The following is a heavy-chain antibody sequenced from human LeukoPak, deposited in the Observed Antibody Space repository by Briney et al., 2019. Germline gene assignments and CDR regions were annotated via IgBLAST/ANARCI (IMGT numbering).Heavy chain of an antibody. Sequence: PGGTLRLSCAASGVAFNNACMNWVRHAPGKGLEWVGCIKSKNVGGTTDYAAPVKGRFTISRDDSKNTVYLQMNSLKIEDTAVYYCTSHAAFDPWGQGTLVTVSS. J-gene: IGHJ5*02. CDR2: IKSKNVGGTT. CDR3: TSHAAFDP. CDR1: GVAFNNAC. V-gene: IGHV3-15*01.